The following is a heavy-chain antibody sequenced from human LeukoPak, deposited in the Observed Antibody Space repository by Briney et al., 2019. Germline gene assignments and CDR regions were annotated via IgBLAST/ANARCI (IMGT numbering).Heavy chain of an antibody. J-gene: IGHJ4*02. CDR3: SREDY. CDR2: INPNSGVT. V-gene: IGHV1-2*02. Sequence: ASVTVSYTPSVYTFTVYYLHWVRQAPGQGLEWVGWINPNSGVTNYAQKFQGRVSMTSDTSISTVYMELSRLRSDDTAVYYCSREDYWGQGTLVTVSS. CDR1: VYTFTVYY.